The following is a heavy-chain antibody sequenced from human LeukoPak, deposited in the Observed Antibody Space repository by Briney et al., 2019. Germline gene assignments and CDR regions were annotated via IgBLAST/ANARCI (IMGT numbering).Heavy chain of an antibody. CDR2: ISSSDSTI. CDR1: GFTFSSYE. D-gene: IGHD3-10*01. Sequence: GGSLRLSCAASGFTFSSYEMNWVRQAPGKGLEWVSYISSSDSTIYYADSVKGRFTISRDNAKNSLYLQMNSLRAEDTAVYYCARERRGYFDYWGQGTLVTVSS. J-gene: IGHJ4*02. CDR3: ARERRGYFDY. V-gene: IGHV3-48*03.